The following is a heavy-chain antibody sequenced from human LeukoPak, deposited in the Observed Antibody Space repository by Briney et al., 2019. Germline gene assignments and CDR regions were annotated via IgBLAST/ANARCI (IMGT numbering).Heavy chain of an antibody. CDR3: AKRNYDFWSGYYRRAENHFDY. Sequence: PGGSLRLSCAASGFTFSSYAMSWVRQAPGKGLEWVSAISGGGGSTYYADSVKGRFTISRDNSKNTLYLQMNSLGAEDTAVYYCAKRNYDFWSGYYRRAENHFDYWGQGTLVTVSS. CDR1: GFTFSSYA. D-gene: IGHD3-3*01. CDR2: ISGGGGST. J-gene: IGHJ4*02. V-gene: IGHV3-23*01.